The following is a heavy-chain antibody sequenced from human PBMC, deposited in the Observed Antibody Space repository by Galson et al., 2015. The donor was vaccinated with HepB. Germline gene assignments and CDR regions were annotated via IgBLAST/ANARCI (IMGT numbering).Heavy chain of an antibody. V-gene: IGHV1-2*06. J-gene: IGHJ6*03. CDR1: GYTFTGYY. CDR3: ASGATMVQGEPDYYYYYYMDV. D-gene: IGHD3-10*01. Sequence: SVKVSCKASGYTFTGYYMHWVRQAPGQGLEWMGRINPNSGGTNYAQKFQGRVTMTRDTSISTAYMELSRLRSDDTAVYYCASGATMVQGEPDYYYYYYMDVWGKGTTVTVSS. CDR2: INPNSGGT.